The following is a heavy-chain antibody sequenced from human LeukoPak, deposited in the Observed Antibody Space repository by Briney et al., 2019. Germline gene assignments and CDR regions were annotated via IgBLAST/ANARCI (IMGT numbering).Heavy chain of an antibody. J-gene: IGHJ6*03. V-gene: IGHV3-23*01. CDR1: GFTFNNYA. CDR3: AKDSGYSSGWTDYYYYYYMDV. CDR2: ISGSGGTT. D-gene: IGHD6-19*01. Sequence: GGSLRLSCAASGFTFNNYAMSWVRQAPGKGLEWVSAISGSGGTTYYADSVKGRFTVSRDNSKNTMYLQMNSLRAEDTAVYYCAKDSGYSSGWTDYYYYYYMDVWGKGTTVTISS.